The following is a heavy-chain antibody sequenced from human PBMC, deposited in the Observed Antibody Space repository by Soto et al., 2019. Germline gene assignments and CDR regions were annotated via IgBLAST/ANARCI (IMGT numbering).Heavy chain of an antibody. Sequence: SETLSLTCTVSGCSLSSSSYYWGWIRQPPGKGLEWIGSIYYSGSTYYNPSLKSRVTISVDTSKNQFSLKLSSVTAADTAVYYCARDQNHGPIYYSYMDVWGKGTTVTXSS. CDR1: GCSLSSSSYY. CDR3: ARDQNHGPIYYSYMDV. J-gene: IGHJ6*03. V-gene: IGHV4-39*02. CDR2: IYYSGST.